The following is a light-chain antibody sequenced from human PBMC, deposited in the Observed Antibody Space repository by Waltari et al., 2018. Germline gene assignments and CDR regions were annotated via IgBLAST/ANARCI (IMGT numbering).Light chain of an antibody. CDR2: DAS. J-gene: IGKJ3*01. CDR1: QDINNS. CDR3: QQYDSLPPT. Sequence: DIPVTQSPASLSASVGDRVTITCQASQDINNSLNWYQQTPGKAPRLLISDASNLETGVPSRFSGSGFGTDFTFTISSLHPEDIATYFCQQYDSLPPTFGPGTKLDL. V-gene: IGKV1-33*01.